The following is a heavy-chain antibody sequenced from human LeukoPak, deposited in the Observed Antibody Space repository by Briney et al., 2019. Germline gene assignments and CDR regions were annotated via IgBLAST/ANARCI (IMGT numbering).Heavy chain of an antibody. CDR3: AKESIYCSAGSCYSGSLGYFDY. Sequence: PGGSLRLSCAASGFTFSSYAMTWVRQAPGGGLEWVSAIGSGGNTYYADSVKGRFAISRDNSQNTLYLQMNSLRAEDTAVYYCAKESIYCSAGSCYSGSLGYFDYWGQGTLVTVSS. V-gene: IGHV3-23*01. CDR1: GFTFSSYA. D-gene: IGHD2-15*01. CDR2: IGSGGNT. J-gene: IGHJ4*02.